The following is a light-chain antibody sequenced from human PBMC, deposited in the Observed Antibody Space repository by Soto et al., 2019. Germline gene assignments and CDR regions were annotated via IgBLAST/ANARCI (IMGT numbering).Light chain of an antibody. CDR3: QQYNSYWT. V-gene: IGKV1-5*03. CDR2: KAS. Sequence: DIQMTQSPSTLSASVGDRVTITCRASESINTRLAWYQQKPGKAPKLLIYKASTLQGGVPSRFSGSGSGTEFTLTISSLQPDDFATYYFQQYNSYWTFGQGTKVEIK. CDR1: ESINTR. J-gene: IGKJ1*01.